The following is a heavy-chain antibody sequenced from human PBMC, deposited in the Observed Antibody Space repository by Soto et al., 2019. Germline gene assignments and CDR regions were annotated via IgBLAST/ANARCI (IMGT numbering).Heavy chain of an antibody. J-gene: IGHJ3*02. CDR1: GFTFGSYW. CDR2: INQGGREK. Sequence: GGSLRLSCAASGFTFGSYWMSWVRQAPGKGLEWVANINQGGREKNHVDSVKGRFSISRDDAEKSHHLQMNSLRVEDTAVYYCAKYGSGSYGAYAFDIWGQGTMVTVSS. V-gene: IGHV3-7*01. CDR3: AKYGSGSYGAYAFDI. D-gene: IGHD3-10*01.